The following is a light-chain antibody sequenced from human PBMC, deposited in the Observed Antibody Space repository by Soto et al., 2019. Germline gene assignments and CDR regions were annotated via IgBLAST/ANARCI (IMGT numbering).Light chain of an antibody. CDR3: QHYNNWPPYT. J-gene: IGKJ2*01. CDR1: QSVNSD. V-gene: IGKV3-15*01. CDR2: DAS. Sequence: EIGMTQSPATLSLSPGERATLSCRASQSVNSDLAWYQQKPGQAPRLLIYDASTRAAGVPARFTGSGSETEFTLTISSLQSEDYAVYDCQHYNNWPPYTFGQGTKLEIK.